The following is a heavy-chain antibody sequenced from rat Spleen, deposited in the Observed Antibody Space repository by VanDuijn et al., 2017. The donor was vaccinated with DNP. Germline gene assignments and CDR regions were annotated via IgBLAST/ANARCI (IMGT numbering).Heavy chain of an antibody. Sequence: EVQVVESGGGLVQPGRSLKLSCAASGFTFSSFPMAWVRQVPGKGLEWVASITSSGGSTYYPDSVKGRFTISRDNAKNSQYLQMDSLRSEDTATYYCARHGRVTTVATYWYFDFWGPGTMVTVSS. CDR2: ITSSGGST. CDR3: ARHGRVTTVATYWYFDF. D-gene: IGHD1-3*01. J-gene: IGHJ1*01. V-gene: IGHV5S13*01. CDR1: GFTFSSFP.